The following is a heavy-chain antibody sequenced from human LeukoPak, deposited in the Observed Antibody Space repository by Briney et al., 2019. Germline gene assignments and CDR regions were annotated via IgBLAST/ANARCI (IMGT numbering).Heavy chain of an antibody. D-gene: IGHD3-3*01. CDR2: IFHSESV. CDR1: GVSISTNTW. V-gene: IGHV4-4*02. J-gene: IGHJ4*02. CDR3: AREIFGARAFEY. Sequence: TSGTLSLTCAVSGVSISTNTWWSWVRQTPGKGLEWIGEIFHSESVVSNPSLESRLTISLDKSKNHFSLELTSVTAADTALYFCAREIFGARAFEYWGQGILVTVSS.